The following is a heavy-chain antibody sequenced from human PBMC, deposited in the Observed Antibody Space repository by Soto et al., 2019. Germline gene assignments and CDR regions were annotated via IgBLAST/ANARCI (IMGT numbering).Heavy chain of an antibody. D-gene: IGHD3-9*01. Sequence: QLQLEESGPGLVKSSETLSLTCSVSGDSISSSSYYWGWIRQSPGEGLEWIGKIHGNGGTPYNPTQSNRLKISVATSAIHFSLRLTSVTAANTAVYYCASRYGTSEFDHWGQVSLVTVSS. CDR1: GDSISSSSYY. CDR3: ASRYGTSEFDH. V-gene: IGHV4-39*01. CDR2: IHGNGGT. J-gene: IGHJ4*02.